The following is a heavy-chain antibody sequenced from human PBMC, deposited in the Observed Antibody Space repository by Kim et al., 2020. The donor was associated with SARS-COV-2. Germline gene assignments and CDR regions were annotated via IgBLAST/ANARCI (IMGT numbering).Heavy chain of an antibody. CDR2: IYYSGST. CDR1: GGSVGSGSYY. D-gene: IGHD2-15*01. CDR3: ARDLSGVPPYGMDV. Sequence: SETLSLTCTVSGGSVGSGSYYWSWIRQPPGKGLEWIGYIYYSGSTNYNPSLKSRVTISVDTSKNQFSLKLSSVTAADTAVYYCARDLSGVPPYGMDVWGQGTTVTVSS. J-gene: IGHJ6*02. V-gene: IGHV4-61*01.